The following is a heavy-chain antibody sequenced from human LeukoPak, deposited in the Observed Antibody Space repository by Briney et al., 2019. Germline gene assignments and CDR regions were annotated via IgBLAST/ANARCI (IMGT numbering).Heavy chain of an antibody. V-gene: IGHV1-2*02. D-gene: IGHD4-17*01. Sequence: VASVKVSCKASGYTFTGYCMHWVRQAPGQGLEWMGWIYPNSGGTKYAQKFQGRVTMTRDTSISTAYLELSRLRSDDTAVYYCAREHMTRVTLDYWGQGTLVTVSS. CDR2: IYPNSGGT. CDR1: GYTFTGYC. J-gene: IGHJ4*02. CDR3: AREHMTRVTLDY.